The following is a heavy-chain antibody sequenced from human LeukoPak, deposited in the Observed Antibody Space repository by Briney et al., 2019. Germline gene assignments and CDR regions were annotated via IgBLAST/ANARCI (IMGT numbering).Heavy chain of an antibody. V-gene: IGHV3-48*03. CDR1: GFTFSSYE. CDR3: ARDPYSGSYGDYYYYYMDV. D-gene: IGHD1-26*01. Sequence: GGSLRLSCAASGFTFSSYEMNWVRQAPGKGLEWGSYISSSGSTIYYADSVKGRFTISRDNAKNSLYLQMNSLRDEDTAVYYCARDPYSGSYGDYYYYYMDVWGKGTTVTISS. J-gene: IGHJ6*03. CDR2: ISSSGSTI.